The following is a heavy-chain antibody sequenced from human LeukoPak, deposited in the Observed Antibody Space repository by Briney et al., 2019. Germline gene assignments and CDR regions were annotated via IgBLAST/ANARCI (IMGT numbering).Heavy chain of an antibody. CDR2: ISSSGSTI. Sequence: GGSLRLSCAASGFTFSSYSMNWVRQAPGKGLEWVSYISSSGSTIYYADSVKGRFTISRDNAKNSLYLQMNSLRAEDTAVYYCARDGSAAAGIDNWGQGTLVTVSS. CDR3: ARDGSAAAGIDN. CDR1: GFTFSSYS. D-gene: IGHD6-13*01. V-gene: IGHV3-48*04. J-gene: IGHJ4*02.